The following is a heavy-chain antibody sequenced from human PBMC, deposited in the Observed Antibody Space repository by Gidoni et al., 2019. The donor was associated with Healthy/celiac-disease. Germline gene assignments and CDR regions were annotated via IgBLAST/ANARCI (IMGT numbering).Heavy chain of an antibody. CDR3: AKGGDKTRGFDD. D-gene: IGHD3-16*01. CDR2: IYYSGST. J-gene: IGHJ4*02. CDR1: GCSISSSSYY. Sequence: QLQLQESGPGLVKPSETLSLTCTVSGCSISSSSYYWGWIRQPPGKGLEWIGNIYYSGSTYYNPSLKSRVTIAVDTSKNQFSLKLSSVTAADTAVYYCAKGGDKTRGFDDWGQGTLVTVSS. V-gene: IGHV4-39*01.